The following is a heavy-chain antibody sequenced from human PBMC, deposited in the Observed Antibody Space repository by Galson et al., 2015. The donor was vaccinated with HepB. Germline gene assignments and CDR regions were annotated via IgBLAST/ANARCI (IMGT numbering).Heavy chain of an antibody. Sequence: QSGAEVTKPGESLKISCKGSGYSFTNYWIVWVRQLPGKGLEWMGFIYPGDSDTRYSPSVQGQVTFSADNSISTAYLQWSSLKASDTAMYYCARYITGDREPLDYWGQGTLVTVSS. CDR2: IYPGDSDT. V-gene: IGHV5-51*01. CDR1: GYSFTNYW. J-gene: IGHJ4*02. D-gene: IGHD7-27*01. CDR3: ARYITGDREPLDY.